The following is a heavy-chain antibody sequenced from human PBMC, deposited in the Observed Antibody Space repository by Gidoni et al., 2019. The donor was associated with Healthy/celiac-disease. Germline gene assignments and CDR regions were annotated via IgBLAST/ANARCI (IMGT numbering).Heavy chain of an antibody. V-gene: IGHV4-4*02. Sequence: QVQLQVSGAGLVKPSETLSRTCALSGGPISSSNWWIWVRQPPGKGLALIGEIEHSGSTNYNPSLKSRFTISVDKSKNLFSLKLSSVTAADTAVYYCASKDGYGGNLYFDLWGRGTLVTVSS. CDR2: IEHSGST. J-gene: IGHJ2*01. CDR1: GGPISSSNW. D-gene: IGHD4-17*01. CDR3: ASKDGYGGNLYFDL.